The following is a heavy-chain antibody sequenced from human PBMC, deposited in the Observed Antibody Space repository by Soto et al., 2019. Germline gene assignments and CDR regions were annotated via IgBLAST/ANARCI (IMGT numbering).Heavy chain of an antibody. CDR1: GYTFPSYG. V-gene: IGHV1-18*01. Sequence: ASVNVSCKASGYTFPSYGISWVRQAPGQGLEWMGWISAYNGNTNYAQKLQGRVTMTTDKSTSTAYMELRSLRSDYTDVYYCARDEITMVRGVIMAPDYWGQGTLVTVSS. J-gene: IGHJ4*02. CDR3: ARDEITMVRGVIMAPDY. CDR2: ISAYNGNT. D-gene: IGHD3-10*01.